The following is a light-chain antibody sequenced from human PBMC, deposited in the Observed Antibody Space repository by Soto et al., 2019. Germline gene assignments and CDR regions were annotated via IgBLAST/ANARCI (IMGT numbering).Light chain of an antibody. V-gene: IGKV3-15*01. CDR2: AAS. CDR1: RSVRSN. Sequence: EIVMTQSPATLSVSPGERATLSCRASRSVRSNLAWYQQTPGQAPRLLIYAASTRATGIPDRFRGSGSGTEFTLTITSLQSEDFASYYCQQYDDWPRTFGQGTKVDIK. CDR3: QQYDDWPRT. J-gene: IGKJ1*01.